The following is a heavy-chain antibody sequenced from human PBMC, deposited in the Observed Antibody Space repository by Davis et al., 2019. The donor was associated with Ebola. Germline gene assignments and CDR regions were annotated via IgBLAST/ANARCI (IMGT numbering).Heavy chain of an antibody. CDR3: ASWAAAGVGATFDY. CDR2: VNAADGGT. CDR1: GYTFTDHA. J-gene: IGHJ3*01. D-gene: IGHD5-12*01. Sequence: ASVKVSCKSSGYTFTDHAVHWVRQAPGQRLEWMGWVNAADGGTKYSEKFQGRVTFSRDTSASTAYMELSSLRFEDTGVYYCASWAAAGVGATFDYWGQGTMVTVSS. V-gene: IGHV1-3*01.